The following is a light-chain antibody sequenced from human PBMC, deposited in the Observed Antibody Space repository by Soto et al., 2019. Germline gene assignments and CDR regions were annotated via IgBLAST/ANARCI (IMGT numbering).Light chain of an antibody. CDR3: QQYQNLWT. CDR1: QGISSY. CDR2: AAS. V-gene: IGKV1-9*01. Sequence: IQLTQSPSSLSASVGDRVTISCRASQGISSYLAWYQQKPGKAPKLLIYAASTLQSGVPSRFSGSGSGTDFTLTISSLQPEDFALYYCQQYQNLWTFGQGTKVEIK. J-gene: IGKJ1*01.